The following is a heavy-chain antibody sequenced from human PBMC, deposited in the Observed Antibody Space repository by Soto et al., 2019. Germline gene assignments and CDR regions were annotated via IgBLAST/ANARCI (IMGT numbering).Heavy chain of an antibody. CDR3: ARWDILTGIMHGLFDY. D-gene: IGHD3-9*01. J-gene: IGHJ4*02. Sequence: GASVKVSCKASGYTFTSYGISWVRQAPGQGLEWMGWISAYNGNTNYAQKLQGRVTMTTDTSTSTAYMELRSLRSDDTAVYYCARWDILTGIMHGLFDYWGQGTLVTVSS. V-gene: IGHV1-18*04. CDR2: ISAYNGNT. CDR1: GYTFTSYG.